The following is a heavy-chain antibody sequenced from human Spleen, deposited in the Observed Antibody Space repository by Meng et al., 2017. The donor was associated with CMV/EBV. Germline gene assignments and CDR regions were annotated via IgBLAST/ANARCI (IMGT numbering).Heavy chain of an antibody. D-gene: IGHD3-3*01. V-gene: IGHV3-21*01. CDR2: ISSSSSYI. Sequence: SCAASGFTFSDYSMNWVRQAPGKGLEWVSSISSSSSYIYYADSVKGRFTISRDNAKNSLYLQMDSLRAEDTAVYYCTSHGIWSDSRDYWGQGTLVTVSS. J-gene: IGHJ4*02. CDR1: GFTFSDYS. CDR3: TSHGIWSDSRDY.